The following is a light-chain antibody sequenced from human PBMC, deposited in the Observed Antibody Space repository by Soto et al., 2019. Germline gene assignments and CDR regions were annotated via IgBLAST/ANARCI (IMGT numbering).Light chain of an antibody. J-gene: IGLJ2*01. CDR1: SSDVGGYSY. CDR3: SSYTSSSTVI. V-gene: IGLV2-14*01. Sequence: QSALTQPASLSGSPGQSITISCTGTSSDVGGYSYVSWYQQDPGKAPKLIIYEVSNRPSGVSNRFSGSKSGNTASLTISGLQAEDEADYYCSSYTSSSTVIFGGGTKLTVL. CDR2: EVS.